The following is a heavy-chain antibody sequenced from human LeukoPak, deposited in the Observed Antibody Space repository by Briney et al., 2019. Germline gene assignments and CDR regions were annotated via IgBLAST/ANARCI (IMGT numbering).Heavy chain of an antibody. V-gene: IGHV1-24*01. J-gene: IGHJ3*02. Sequence: ASVKVSCKVSGYTLTELSMHWVRQAPGKGLEWMGGFDPEDGETIYAQKFQGRVTMTEDTSTDTAYMELSSLRSEDTAVYYCATAPRIYCSSTSCYAFDIWGQGTTVTVSS. CDR1: GYTLTELS. CDR3: ATAPRIYCSSTSCYAFDI. CDR2: FDPEDGET. D-gene: IGHD2-2*01.